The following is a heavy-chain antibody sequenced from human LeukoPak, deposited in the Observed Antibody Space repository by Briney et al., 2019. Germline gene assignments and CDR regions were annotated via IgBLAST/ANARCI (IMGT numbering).Heavy chain of an antibody. CDR3: ARGRPADYYDSSRYFDY. Sequence: TSETLSLTCAVYGGSFSGYYWSWIRQPPGKGLEWIGEINHSGSTNYNPSLKSRVTISVDTSKNQFSLKLSSVTAADTAVYYCARGRPADYYDSSRYFDYWGQGTLVTVSS. V-gene: IGHV4-34*01. J-gene: IGHJ4*02. CDR1: GGSFSGYY. D-gene: IGHD3-22*01. CDR2: INHSGST.